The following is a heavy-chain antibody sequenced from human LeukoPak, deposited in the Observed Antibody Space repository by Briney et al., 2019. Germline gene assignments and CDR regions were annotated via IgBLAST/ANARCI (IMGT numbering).Heavy chain of an antibody. Sequence: GGSLRLSCAASGFTFSSYSMNWVRQAPGKGLEWVSYISSSSSTIYYADSVKGRFTISRDNAKNSLYLQMNSLRAEDTAVYYCARGPSIVVVNYYYYGMDVWGQGTTVTVSS. J-gene: IGHJ6*02. CDR2: ISSSSSTI. CDR3: ARGPSIVVVNYYYYGMDV. D-gene: IGHD2-2*01. V-gene: IGHV3-48*04. CDR1: GFTFSSYS.